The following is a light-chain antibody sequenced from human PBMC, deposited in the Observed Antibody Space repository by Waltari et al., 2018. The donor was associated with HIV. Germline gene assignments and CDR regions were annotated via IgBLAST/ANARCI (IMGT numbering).Light chain of an antibody. CDR1: ETIRGW. J-gene: IGKJ2*01. Sequence: DLRMTQSPSTLPASVGDRVTITCRASETIRGWLAWYQQKPGKAPNLLIQKASTLQSGVPPRFSGSGSGTEYTLTISSVQPDDFATYYCQRYDSETDPSFGQGTKLEIK. CDR3: QRYDSETDPS. V-gene: IGKV1-5*03. CDR2: KAS.